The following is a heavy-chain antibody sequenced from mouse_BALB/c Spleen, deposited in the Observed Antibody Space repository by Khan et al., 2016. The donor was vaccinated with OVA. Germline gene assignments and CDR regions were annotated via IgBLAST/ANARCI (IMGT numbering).Heavy chain of an antibody. CDR3: ARLAYYYDSEGFAY. D-gene: IGHD1-1*01. CDR1: GFTFSTYG. CDR2: ISTGGSYT. Sequence: EVELVESGGDLVKPGGSLKLSCAASGFTFSTYGMSWVRQTSDKRLEWVATISTGGSYTYYPDSVKGRFTISRDNAKNTLYLQMSSLNSEDTAMFYCARLAYYYDSEGFAYWGQWTLVTVSA. V-gene: IGHV5-6*01. J-gene: IGHJ3*01.